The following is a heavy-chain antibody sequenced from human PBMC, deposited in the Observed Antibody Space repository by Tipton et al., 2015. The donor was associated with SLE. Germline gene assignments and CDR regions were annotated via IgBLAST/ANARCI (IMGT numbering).Heavy chain of an antibody. D-gene: IGHD3-16*01. CDR1: GFTFSDYY. Sequence: QLVQSGGGLVKPGGSLRLSCAASGFTFSDYYMSWIRQAPGKGLEWVSYINHSGSTIYYADSVKGRFTISRDNAKNSLYLQMNSLGAEDTAVYYCARWGDKGYYYYYMDVWGKGTTVTVSS. V-gene: IGHV3-11*04. CDR2: INHSGSTI. CDR3: ARWGDKGYYYYYMDV. J-gene: IGHJ6*03.